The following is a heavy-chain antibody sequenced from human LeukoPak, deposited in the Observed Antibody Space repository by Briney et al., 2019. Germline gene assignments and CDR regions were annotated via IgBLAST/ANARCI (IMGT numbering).Heavy chain of an antibody. V-gene: IGHV3-74*01. Sequence: GGSLRLSCAASGFSFSTYWMHWVRQAPGKGLVWVSRIISDGSGTDYADSVKGRFSISRDNGKNTVYLQMNSLRAEDTAVYYCAKDRAYQVLSFWFDPWGQGTLVTVSS. J-gene: IGHJ5*02. CDR1: GFSFSTYW. CDR2: IISDGSGT. CDR3: AKDRAYQVLSFWFDP. D-gene: IGHD2-2*01.